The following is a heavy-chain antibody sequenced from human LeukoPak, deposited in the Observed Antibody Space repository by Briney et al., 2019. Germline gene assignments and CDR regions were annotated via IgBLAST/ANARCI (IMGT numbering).Heavy chain of an antibody. J-gene: IGHJ5*02. D-gene: IGHD3-10*01. CDR1: GFSLSTSGVG. CDR2: IYWYDEK. V-gene: IGHV2-5*01. CDR3: AHSYYFGSRSYYNVWFAP. Sequence: SGPALVNPTQTLTLTCTFSGFSLSTSGVGVGWIRQPPGKALQWLALIYWYDEKYYSPSLKSRLSISRDTSRNQVVLTMTNMDPLDTGTYFCAHSYYFGSRSYYNVWFAPWGLGTLVSVSS.